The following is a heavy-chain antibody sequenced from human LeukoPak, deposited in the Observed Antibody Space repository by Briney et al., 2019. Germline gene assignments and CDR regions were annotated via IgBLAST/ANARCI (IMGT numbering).Heavy chain of an antibody. D-gene: IGHD6-19*01. CDR2: ISYDGSNK. CDR1: GFTFSSYA. CDR3: ANNFYSSGWGFAY. J-gene: IGHJ4*02. V-gene: IGHV3-30*04. Sequence: PGGSLRLSCAASGFTFSSYAMHWVRQAPGKGLEWVAVISYDGSNKYYADSVKGRFTISRDNSKNTLYLQMNSLRAEDTAVYYCANNFYSSGWGFAYWGQGTLVTVSS.